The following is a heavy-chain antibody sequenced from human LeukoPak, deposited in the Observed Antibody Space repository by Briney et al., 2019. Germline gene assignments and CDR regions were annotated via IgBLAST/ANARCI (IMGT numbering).Heavy chain of an antibody. CDR1: GFTVSSNY. J-gene: IGHJ5*02. D-gene: IGHD6-13*01. Sequence: PGGSLRLSCAASGFTVSSNYVSWVRQAPGKGLEWVSSIYRDGSTYYADSVKGRFTISRDNYKNTVYLQMNSLRAEDTAVYYCARGSSQYSSSWYIWFDPWGQGTLVTVSS. CDR3: ARGSSQYSSSWYIWFDP. V-gene: IGHV3-66*01. CDR2: IYRDGST.